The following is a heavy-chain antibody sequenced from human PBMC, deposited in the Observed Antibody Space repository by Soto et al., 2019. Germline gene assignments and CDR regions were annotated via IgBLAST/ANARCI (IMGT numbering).Heavy chain of an antibody. Sequence: EVELLESGGGLVQPGGSLRLSCAASGLTFSSYAMSWVRQAPGKGLEWVSAISGSGGSTYYADSVKGRFTISRDNSKNTLYLQMNSLRAEDTAVYYCANRNYYGSGSYDYWGQGTLVTVSS. CDR3: ANRNYYGSGSYDY. CDR2: ISGSGGST. J-gene: IGHJ4*02. D-gene: IGHD3-10*01. CDR1: GLTFSSYA. V-gene: IGHV3-23*01.